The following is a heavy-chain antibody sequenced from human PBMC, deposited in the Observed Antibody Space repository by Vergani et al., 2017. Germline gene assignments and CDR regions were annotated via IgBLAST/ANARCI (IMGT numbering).Heavy chain of an antibody. J-gene: IGHJ6*03. Sequence: VQLVETGGGLIQPGGSLRLSCAASGFTVSSNYMSWVRQAPGKGLEWVAVIWYDGSNKYYADSVKGRFTISRDNSKNTLYLQMNSLRAEDTAVYYCARVAYDYIWGSYRPRGYYYYMDVWGKGTTVTVSS. CDR2: IWYDGSNK. V-gene: IGHV3-33*08. D-gene: IGHD3-16*02. CDR3: ARVAYDYIWGSYRPRGYYYYMDV. CDR1: GFTVSSNY.